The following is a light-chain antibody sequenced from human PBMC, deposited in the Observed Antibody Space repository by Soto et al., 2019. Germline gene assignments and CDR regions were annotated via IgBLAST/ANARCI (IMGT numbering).Light chain of an antibody. CDR2: EAS. J-gene: IGKJ4*01. CDR3: QQRSNWPLT. V-gene: IGKV3-11*01. CDR1: QSVSSY. Sequence: EIVLTQSPATLSLSPGERATLSCRTSQSVSSYLAWYQQKRGQAPRLLIYEASNRATGIPARFSGSGSGTDFTLTSSSLEPVDFAIYYCQQRSNWPLTFGGGTKVEI.